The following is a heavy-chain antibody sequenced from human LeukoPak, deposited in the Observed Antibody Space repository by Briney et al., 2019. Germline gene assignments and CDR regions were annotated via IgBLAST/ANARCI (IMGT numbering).Heavy chain of an antibody. J-gene: IGHJ4*02. Sequence: SGGSLRLSCAASGFTFSSYSMNWVRQAPGKGLEWVSFISGSGSNTYYTDSVKGRFTISRDNSKNMLYLQMNSLRAEDTALYYCGKGYSSGWYDFDNWGQGTLVTVSS. CDR3: GKGYSSGWYDFDN. CDR1: GFTFSSYS. V-gene: IGHV3-23*01. D-gene: IGHD6-19*01. CDR2: ISGSGSNT.